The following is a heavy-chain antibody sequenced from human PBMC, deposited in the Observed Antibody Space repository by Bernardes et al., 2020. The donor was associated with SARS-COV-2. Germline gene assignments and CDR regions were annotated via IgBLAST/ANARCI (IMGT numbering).Heavy chain of an antibody. CDR1: GYIFTDYY. V-gene: IGHV1-2*02. CDR2: INPKTSDT. Sequence: ASVKVSCKASGYIFTDYYIYWMRQAPGQRLEYIGFINPKTSDTNFAQKFQGRVAMTSDTSLSTVQMELSRLGSDDTAIYYCARDLPLFTELTTPHDAFDIWGQGTRVTVSS. D-gene: IGHD1-26*01. J-gene: IGHJ3*02. CDR3: ARDLPLFTELTTPHDAFDI.